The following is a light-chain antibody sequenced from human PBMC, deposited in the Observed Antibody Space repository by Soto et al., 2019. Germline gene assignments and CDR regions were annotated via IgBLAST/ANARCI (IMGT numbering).Light chain of an antibody. CDR3: SSYAGNNNLRV. CDR1: SSDVGGYNY. J-gene: IGLJ2*01. V-gene: IGLV2-8*01. Sequence: QSALTQPPSASGSPGQPVTISCTGTSSDVGGYNYVSWYQQHPGKAPKLMIYEVIKRPSGVPDRFSGSKSGNTASLTVTGLQAEDEADYYCSSYAGNNNLRVFGGGTKLTVL. CDR2: EVI.